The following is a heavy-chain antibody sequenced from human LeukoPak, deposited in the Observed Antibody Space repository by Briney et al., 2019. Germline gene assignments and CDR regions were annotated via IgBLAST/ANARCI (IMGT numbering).Heavy chain of an antibody. J-gene: IGHJ5*02. V-gene: IGHV4-59*12. D-gene: IGHD6-13*01. CDR1: GGSISSYY. CDR2: IYYSGST. Sequence: SETLSLTCTVSGGSISSYYWSWIRQPPGKGLEWIGYIYYSGSTYYNPSLKSRVTISVDTSKNQFSLKLSSVTAADTAVYYCARGQQWFDPWGQGTLVTVSS. CDR3: ARGQQWFDP.